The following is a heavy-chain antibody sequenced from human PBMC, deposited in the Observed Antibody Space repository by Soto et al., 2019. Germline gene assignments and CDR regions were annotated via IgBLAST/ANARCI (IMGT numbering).Heavy chain of an antibody. CDR3: ARALDDYSGSFDS. CDR1: GGSITSGGSS. V-gene: IGHV4-30-2*01. D-gene: IGHD4-17*01. Sequence: QLQLQESDSGLVKPSQTLSLTCAVSGGSITSGGSSWIWIRQPPGKGLEWIGHIYETGSTYHNPSLRSRVSISLDRSKNQVSLKMTSVTAADTAVYYCARALDDYSGSFDSWGQGTLVTVSS. J-gene: IGHJ4*02. CDR2: IYETGST.